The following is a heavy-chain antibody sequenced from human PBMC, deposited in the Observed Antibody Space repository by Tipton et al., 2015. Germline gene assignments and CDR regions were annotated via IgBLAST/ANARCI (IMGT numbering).Heavy chain of an antibody. D-gene: IGHD4-23*01. J-gene: IGHJ4*02. Sequence: SLRLSCAASGFTFDDYGMSWVRQAPGKGLEWVSGINWNGDNTRYADSVKGRFTISRDNAKNCLYLQMNSLRPEDTAVYFCVRDSRSYAGNSEFHYWGQGALVTVSS. CDR3: VRDSRSYAGNSEFHY. CDR1: GFTFDDYG. V-gene: IGHV3-20*04. CDR2: INWNGDNT.